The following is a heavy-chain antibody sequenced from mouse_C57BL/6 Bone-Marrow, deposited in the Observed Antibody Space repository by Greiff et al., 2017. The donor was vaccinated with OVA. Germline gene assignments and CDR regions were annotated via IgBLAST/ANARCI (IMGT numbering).Heavy chain of an antibody. J-gene: IGHJ2*01. Sequence: EVQLVESGGGLVQSGRSLRLSCATSGFTFSDFYMEWVRQAPGKGLEWIAASRNKANDYTTEYSASVKGRFIVSRDTSQSILYLQMNALRAEDTAIYYCARGSYFDYWGQGTTLTVSS. CDR1: GFTFSDFY. CDR3: ARGSYFDY. CDR2: SRNKANDYTT. V-gene: IGHV7-1*01.